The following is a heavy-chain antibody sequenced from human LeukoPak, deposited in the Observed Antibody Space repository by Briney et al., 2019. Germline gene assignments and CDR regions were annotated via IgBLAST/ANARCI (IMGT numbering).Heavy chain of an antibody. V-gene: IGHV3-7*01. CDR2: IKEDGSEK. CDR1: GFTFSIYW. CDR3: TRDES. Sequence: GGSLRLSCEGSGFTFSIYWMSWVRQAPGKGLEWVANIKEDGSEKYYVDSVKGRFTISKDNAKSSLYLQMNSLRAEDTAVYYCTRDESWGQGTLVTVSS. J-gene: IGHJ4*02.